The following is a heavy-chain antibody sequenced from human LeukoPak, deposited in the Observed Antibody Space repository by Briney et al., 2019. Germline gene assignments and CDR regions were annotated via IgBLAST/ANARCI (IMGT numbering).Heavy chain of an antibody. Sequence: SVKVSCKASGGTFSSYAISWVRQAPGQGLEWMGGIIPIFGTANYAQKFQGRVTITTDESTSTACMELSSLRSEDTAVYYCARGLLWFGEGPHYYMDVWGKGTTVTVSS. J-gene: IGHJ6*03. D-gene: IGHD3-10*01. CDR2: IIPIFGTA. CDR3: ARGLLWFGEGPHYYMDV. CDR1: GGTFSSYA. V-gene: IGHV1-69*05.